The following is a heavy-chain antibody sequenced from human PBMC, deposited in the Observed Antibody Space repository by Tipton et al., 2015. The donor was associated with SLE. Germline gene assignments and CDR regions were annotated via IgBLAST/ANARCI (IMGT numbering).Heavy chain of an antibody. Sequence: TLSLTCAVSGGSISSGGYSWSWIRQAPGKGLEWIGYIYHNGSTYYNPSLKSRVTMSVDRSQKQFSLKLSSVTAADTAVYYCARGGVHIVTTSDDDDGFDVWGQGTMVTVSS. CDR1: GGSISSGGYS. J-gene: IGHJ3*01. V-gene: IGHV4-30-2*01. CDR2: IYHNGST. D-gene: IGHD5-12*01. CDR3: ARGGVHIVTTSDDDDGFDV.